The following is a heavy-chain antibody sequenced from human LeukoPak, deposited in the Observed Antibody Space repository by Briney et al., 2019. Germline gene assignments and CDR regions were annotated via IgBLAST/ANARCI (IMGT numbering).Heavy chain of an antibody. CDR1: GFTFSSYG. CDR2: IRYDGSNK. Sequence: GGSLRLSCAASGFTFSSYGMHWVRQAPGKGLEWVAFIRYDGSNKYYADSVKGRFTISRDNSKNTLYLQMNSLRAEDTAVYYCAKRHREYYYYMDVWGKGTTVTVSS. V-gene: IGHV3-30*02. CDR3: AKRHREYYYYMDV. D-gene: IGHD3-10*01. J-gene: IGHJ6*03.